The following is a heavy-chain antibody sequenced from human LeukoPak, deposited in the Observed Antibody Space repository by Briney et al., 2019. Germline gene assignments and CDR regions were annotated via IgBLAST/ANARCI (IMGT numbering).Heavy chain of an antibody. CDR2: IRYDGSNK. D-gene: IGHD3-3*01. CDR1: GFTFSSYG. V-gene: IGHV3-30*02. CDR3: AKVTSRFWSGYIDY. Sequence: PGGSLRLSCAASGFTFSSYGMHWVRQAPGKGLEWVAFIRYDGSNKYYADSVKGLFTISRDNSKNTLYLQMNSLRAEDTAVYYCAKVTSRFWSGYIDYWGQGTLVTVSS. J-gene: IGHJ4*02.